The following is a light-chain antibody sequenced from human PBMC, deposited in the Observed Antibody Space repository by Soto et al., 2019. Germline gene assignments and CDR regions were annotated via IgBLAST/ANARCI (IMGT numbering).Light chain of an antibody. CDR3: HQRQSWPRT. J-gene: IGKJ1*01. Sequence: EIVLTQSPATLSSSPGETATLSCRASQYVGTRLAWYQHKPGQAPRLLIYYMSKRATGIPARFSGSGSGTDFTLTISNLAPEDVGVYYCHQRQSWPRTFGQGTKVEIK. V-gene: IGKV3-11*01. CDR1: QYVGTR. CDR2: YMS.